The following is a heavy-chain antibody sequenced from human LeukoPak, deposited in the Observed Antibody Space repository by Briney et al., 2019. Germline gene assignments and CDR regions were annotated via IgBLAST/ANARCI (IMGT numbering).Heavy chain of an antibody. Sequence: PTETLSLTCAVSGYSIIGGYYWAGIRQPPGKGLEWIGSIYHSGSTYYNPSLKSRVTISVDTSKNQFSLKPSAESCADTAMYYCARHDRWWDYLVYWGQGTLVTVSS. D-gene: IGHD2-15*01. CDR2: IYHSGST. CDR3: ARHDRWWDYLVY. CDR1: GYSIIGGYY. J-gene: IGHJ4*02. V-gene: IGHV4-38-2*01.